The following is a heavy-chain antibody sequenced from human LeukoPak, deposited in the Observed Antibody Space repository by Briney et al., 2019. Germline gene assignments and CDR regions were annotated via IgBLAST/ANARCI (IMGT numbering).Heavy chain of an antibody. CDR1: GFTFSSYG. D-gene: IGHD3-9*01. CDR3: ARKGILTGYYTIDY. V-gene: IGHV3-33*01. CDR2: IWYDGSNK. Sequence: PGGSLRLSCAASGFTFSSYGMHWVRQAPGKGLEWVAVIWYDGSNKYYADSVKGRFTISRDNSKNTLYLQMNSLRAEDTAVYYCARKGILTGYYTIDYWGQGTLVTVSS. J-gene: IGHJ4*02.